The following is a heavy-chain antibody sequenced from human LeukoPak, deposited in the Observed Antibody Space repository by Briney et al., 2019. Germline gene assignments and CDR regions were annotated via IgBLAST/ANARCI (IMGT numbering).Heavy chain of an antibody. Sequence: SETLSLTCTVSGGSISSYYWSWIRQPPGKGLEWIGYIYYSGSTNYNPSLKSRVTISVDTSKNQFSLKLSSVTAADTAVYYCAGVSSSWFGFDYWGQGTLVTVSS. CDR2: IYYSGST. D-gene: IGHD6-13*01. CDR1: GGSISSYY. J-gene: IGHJ4*02. V-gene: IGHV4-59*01. CDR3: AGVSSSWFGFDY.